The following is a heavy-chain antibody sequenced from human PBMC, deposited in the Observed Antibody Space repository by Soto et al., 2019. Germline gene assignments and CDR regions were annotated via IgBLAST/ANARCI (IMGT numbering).Heavy chain of an antibody. CDR2: IIPIFGTA. CDR3: ARGFFGELLPFDY. V-gene: IGHV1-69*13. Sequence: ASVKVSCKASGGTFSSYAISWVRQAPGQGLEWMGGIIPIFGTANYAQKFQGRVTITADESTSTAYMELSSLRSEDTAVYYCARGFFGELLPFDYWGQGTLVTVSS. CDR1: GGTFSSYA. D-gene: IGHD1-26*01. J-gene: IGHJ4*02.